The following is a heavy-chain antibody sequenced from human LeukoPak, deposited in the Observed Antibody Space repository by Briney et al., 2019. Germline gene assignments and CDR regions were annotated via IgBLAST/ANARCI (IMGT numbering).Heavy chain of an antibody. CDR2: IGTAGEI. J-gene: IGHJ3*02. CDR1: GFTFSRYD. D-gene: IGHD3-10*01. CDR3: ARENTMGRGFPRGFDI. V-gene: IGHV3-13*01. Sequence: GGSLRLSCAASGFTFSRYDMHWVRQPTGKGLEWVSGIGTAGEIYYPGSVKGRFTISRENAKNSLYLQMNSLRAGDTAVYYCARENTMGRGFPRGFDIWGQGTMVTVSS.